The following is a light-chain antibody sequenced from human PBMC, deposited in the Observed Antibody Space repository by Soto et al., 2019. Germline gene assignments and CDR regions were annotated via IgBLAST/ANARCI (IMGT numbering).Light chain of an antibody. J-gene: IGKJ5*01. Sequence: EIVLTQSPATLSFSPGERATLSCRASQSVSSYLAWYQQKPGQAPRLLIYDASNRATGIPARFSGSGSGTDFTLTISSLEPEDFGVYFCHQRNKFGQGTRLEIK. V-gene: IGKV3-11*01. CDR2: DAS. CDR3: HQRNK. CDR1: QSVSSY.